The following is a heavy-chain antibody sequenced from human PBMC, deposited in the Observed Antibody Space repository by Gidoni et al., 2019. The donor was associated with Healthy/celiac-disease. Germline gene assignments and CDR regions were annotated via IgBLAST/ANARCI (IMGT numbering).Heavy chain of an antibody. J-gene: IGHJ5*02. V-gene: IGHV4-59*01. CDR2: IYYSGST. CDR1: GGSISSYF. Sequence: QEQLQESGPGPVKPSETLSLTRPVSGGSISSYFWSWIRQPPGKGPEWIGYIYYSGSTNYNPSLKSRVTISVDTSKNQYSLKLSSVTAAETAVYYCARWDSLGYCSGGSCYEGIDPWGQETLVTVSS. D-gene: IGHD2-15*01. CDR3: ARWDSLGYCSGGSCYEGIDP.